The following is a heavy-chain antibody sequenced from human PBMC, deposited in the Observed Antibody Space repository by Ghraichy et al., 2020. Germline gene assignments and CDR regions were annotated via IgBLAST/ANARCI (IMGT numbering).Heavy chain of an antibody. CDR3: TRGKGIAS. V-gene: IGHV4-34*01. J-gene: IGHJ3*02. CDR1: GGSFSGYY. CDR2: INNRGST. Sequence: SETLSLTCVVYGGSFSGYYWTWIRQPPGKGLEWIGEINNRGSTNYNPSLKSRATISVDTSKNQFSLTLTSVTAADTAAYYCTRGKGIASWGQGPMVTVPS. D-gene: IGHD6-13*01.